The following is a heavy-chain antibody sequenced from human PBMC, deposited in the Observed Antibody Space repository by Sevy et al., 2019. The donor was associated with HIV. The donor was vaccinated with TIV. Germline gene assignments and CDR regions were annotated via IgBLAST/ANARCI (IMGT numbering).Heavy chain of an antibody. D-gene: IGHD4-17*01. CDR2: IQSKTDGGTT. Sequence: GESLKISCAASGFTFSDAWMSWVRQAPGKGLEWVGRIQSKTDGGTTDYAAPVKGRFTISRDDSKNTLYLQMNSQKTEDTAVYYCTTEALDGDYGDYYYYGMDVWGQGTTVTVSS. CDR3: TTEALDGDYGDYYYYGMDV. CDR1: GFTFSDAW. J-gene: IGHJ6*02. V-gene: IGHV3-15*01.